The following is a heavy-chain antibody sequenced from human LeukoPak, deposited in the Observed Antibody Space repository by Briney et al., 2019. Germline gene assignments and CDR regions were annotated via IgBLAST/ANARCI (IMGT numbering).Heavy chain of an antibody. CDR1: GFTLSSYW. CDR2: SKGDGSSK. D-gene: IGHD3-22*01. V-gene: IGHV3-7*01. CDR3: ARWGYDSSGYYPFDY. J-gene: IGHJ4*02. Sequence: GGSLRLSCAASGFTLSSYWMDWVRQAPGKGLEWVANSKGDGSSKYYVDSVKGRFTVSIDNAKNSMYLQMNSLRVEDTAVYYCARWGYDSSGYYPFDYWGQGTLVTVSS.